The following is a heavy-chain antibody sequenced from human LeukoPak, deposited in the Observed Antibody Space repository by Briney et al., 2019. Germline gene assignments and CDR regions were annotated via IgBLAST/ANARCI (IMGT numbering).Heavy chain of an antibody. V-gene: IGHV1-58*01. CDR3: AALSPAAAAFDH. D-gene: IGHD6-13*01. J-gene: IGHJ4*02. CDR1: GFTFTSSA. Sequence: SVKVSCKASGFTFTSSAVQWVRQARGQRLEWIGWIVVGSGNTNYAQKFQERVTITRDMSTSTAYMELSSLRSEDTAVYYCAALSPAAAAFDHWGQGTLVTVSS. CDR2: IVVGSGNT.